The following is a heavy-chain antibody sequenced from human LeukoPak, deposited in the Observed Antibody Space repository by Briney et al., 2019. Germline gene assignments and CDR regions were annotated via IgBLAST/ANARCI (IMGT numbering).Heavy chain of an antibody. CDR2: INPSGGST. V-gene: IGHV1-46*01. J-gene: IGHJ3*02. D-gene: IGHD5-24*01. CDR1: GYSFSSYY. Sequence: GASVKVSCKASGYSFSSYYMIWVRQAPGQGLEWMGIINPSGGSTYYAQKFQGRVTMTRDMSTSTVYMELSSLRSEDTAVYYCARDWVDGYNEGAFDIWGQGTMVTVSS. CDR3: ARDWVDGYNEGAFDI.